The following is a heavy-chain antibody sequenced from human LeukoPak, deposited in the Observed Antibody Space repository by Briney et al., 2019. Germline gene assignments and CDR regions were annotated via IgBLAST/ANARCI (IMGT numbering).Heavy chain of an antibody. J-gene: IGHJ6*02. CDR1: GGSISSSSYY. Sequence: SETLSLTCTVSGGSISSSSYYWGWIRQPPGKGLEWIGSIYYSGSTYYNPSLKSRVAISVDTSKNQFSLKLSSVTAADTAVYYCARDKGIAVAGTLYYYGMDVWGQGTTVTVSS. V-gene: IGHV4-39*07. CDR3: ARDKGIAVAGTLYYYGMDV. CDR2: IYYSGST. D-gene: IGHD6-19*01.